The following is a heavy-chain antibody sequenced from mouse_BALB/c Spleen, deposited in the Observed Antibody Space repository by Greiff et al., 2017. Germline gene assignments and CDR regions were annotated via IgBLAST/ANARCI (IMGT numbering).Heavy chain of an antibody. Sequence: DVHLVESGGGLVQPGGSLKLSCAASGFDFSRYWMSWVRQAPGKGLEWIGEINPDSSTINYTPSLKDKFIISRDNAKNTLYLQMSKVRSEDTALYYCARLLRLRGAWFAYWGQGTLVTVSA. V-gene: IGHV4-1*02. D-gene: IGHD1-2*01. CDR3: ARLLRLRGAWFAY. CDR1: GFDFSRYW. J-gene: IGHJ3*01. CDR2: INPDSSTI.